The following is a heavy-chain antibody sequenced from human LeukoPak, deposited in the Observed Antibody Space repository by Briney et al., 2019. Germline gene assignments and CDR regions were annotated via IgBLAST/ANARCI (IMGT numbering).Heavy chain of an antibody. CDR3: AKCISLVYYYYMDV. J-gene: IGHJ6*03. V-gene: IGHV3-23*01. CDR2: ISGSGGST. Sequence: SCKASGGTFSSYAMSWVRQAPGKGLEWVSAISGSGGSTYYADSVKGRFTISRDNSKNTLYLQMNSLRAEDTAVYYCAKCISLVYYYYMDVWGKGTTVTVSS. CDR1: GGTFSSYA. D-gene: IGHD2-2*01.